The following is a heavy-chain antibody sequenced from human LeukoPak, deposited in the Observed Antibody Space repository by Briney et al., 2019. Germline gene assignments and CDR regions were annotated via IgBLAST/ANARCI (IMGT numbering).Heavy chain of an antibody. Sequence: ASVKVPCKASGGTFSSYAISWVRQAPGQGLEWMGWISAYNGNTNYAQKLQGRVTMTTDTSTSTAYMELSSLRSEDTAVYYCARGVGSSSWYVSPGWGMDVWGQGTTVTVSS. CDR3: ARGVGSSSWYVSPGWGMDV. CDR2: ISAYNGNT. D-gene: IGHD6-13*01. CDR1: GGTFSSYA. V-gene: IGHV1-18*01. J-gene: IGHJ6*02.